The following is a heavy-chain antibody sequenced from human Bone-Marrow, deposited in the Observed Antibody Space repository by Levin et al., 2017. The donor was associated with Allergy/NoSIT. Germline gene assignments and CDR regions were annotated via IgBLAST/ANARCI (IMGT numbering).Heavy chain of an antibody. J-gene: IGHJ4*02. CDR2: IYHGGRT. V-gene: IGHV4-4*02. Sequence: SETLSLTCTVSGGPISSSTWWSWVRQSPGKGLEWIGEIYHGGRTNYNPSLKSRVSMSVDKSKSQFSLKLSSVTAADTAVYYCARDPLDYGTNSGNYGGQGTLVTVSS. D-gene: IGHD4-17*01. CDR1: GGPISSSTW. CDR3: ARDPLDYGTNSGNY.